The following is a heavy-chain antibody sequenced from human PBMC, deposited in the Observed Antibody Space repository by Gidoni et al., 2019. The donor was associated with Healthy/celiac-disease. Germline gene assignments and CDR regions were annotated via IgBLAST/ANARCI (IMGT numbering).Heavy chain of an antibody. J-gene: IGHJ3*02. CDR3: SKISSWYGGGGDAFDI. D-gene: IGHD6-13*01. V-gene: IGHV3-23*01. CDR1: GFTFSSYA. Sequence: EVQLLESGGGLVQPVGSLRLSLSASGFTFSSYAMSWVRQAPGKGLEWVSAISGSGGSTYYADSVKGRFTISRDNSKNTLYLQMNSLRAEDTAVYYCSKISSWYGGGGDAFDIWGQGTMVTVSS. CDR2: ISGSGGST.